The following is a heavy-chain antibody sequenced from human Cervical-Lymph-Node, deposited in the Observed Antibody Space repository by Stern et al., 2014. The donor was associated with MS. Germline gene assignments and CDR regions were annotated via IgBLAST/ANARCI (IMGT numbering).Heavy chain of an antibody. CDR2: VSYDVSNK. V-gene: IGHV3-30-3*01. CDR1: GVTLTNYA. J-gene: IGHJ4*02. CDR3: ARAGTNGWYGSSYFDY. Sequence: VQLVESGGGVVQPGRSLRLSCEASGVTLTNYALHWVRQAPGKGLEWLAFVSYDVSNKYYADSAKGRFTISRDNSKNTVYLQMDSLRPEDTALYFCARAGTNGWYGSSYFDYWGQGTLVIVSS. D-gene: IGHD6-19*01.